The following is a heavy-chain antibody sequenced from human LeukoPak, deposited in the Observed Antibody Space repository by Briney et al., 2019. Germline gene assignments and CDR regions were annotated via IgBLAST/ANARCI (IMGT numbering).Heavy chain of an antibody. CDR2: INPNTGST. CDR3: ARAGSSSWYSEFDY. D-gene: IGHD6-13*01. J-gene: IGHJ4*02. Sequence: ASVKVSCKPSGYSFSNYYMQWVRQAPGQGLEWLGIINPNTGSTSYGQNLQGRLTMTRDTSTSTVYMEVSGLRSEDTATYYCARAGSSSWYSEFDYWGQGTLVTVSS. CDR1: GYSFSNYY. V-gene: IGHV1-46*01.